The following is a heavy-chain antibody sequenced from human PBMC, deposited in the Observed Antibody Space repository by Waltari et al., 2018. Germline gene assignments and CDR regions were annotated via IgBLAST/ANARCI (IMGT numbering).Heavy chain of an antibody. CDR1: GGSISSYY. CDR3: ARSQLRYFDWWETRPAYWFDP. D-gene: IGHD3-9*01. V-gene: IGHV4-59*01. J-gene: IGHJ5*02. Sequence: QVQLQESGPGLVKPSETLSLTCTVSGGSISSYYWSCIRQPPGQGLEWIGYIYYSGSTNYNPSLKSRVTISVDTSKNQFSLKLSSVTAADTAVYYCARSQLRYFDWWETRPAYWFDPWGQGTLVTVSS. CDR2: IYYSGST.